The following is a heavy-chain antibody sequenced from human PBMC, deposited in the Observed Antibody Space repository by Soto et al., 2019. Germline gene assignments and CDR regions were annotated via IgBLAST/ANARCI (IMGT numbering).Heavy chain of an antibody. CDR3: ARDPGQLPRYYNWFDP. Sequence: ASVKVSCKASGGTFSSYTISWVRQAPGQGLEWMGRIIPILGIANYAQKFQGRVTITADKSTSTAYMELSSLRSEDTAVYYCARDPGQLPRYYNWFDPWGQGTLVTVSS. D-gene: IGHD2-2*01. V-gene: IGHV1-69*04. J-gene: IGHJ5*02. CDR1: GGTFSSYT. CDR2: IIPILGIA.